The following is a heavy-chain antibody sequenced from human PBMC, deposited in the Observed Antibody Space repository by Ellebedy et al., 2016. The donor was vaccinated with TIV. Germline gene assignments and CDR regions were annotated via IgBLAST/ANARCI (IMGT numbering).Heavy chain of an antibody. V-gene: IGHV4-34*01. CDR3: ARIGYSYGYDY. J-gene: IGHJ4*02. D-gene: IGHD5-18*01. CDR2: INHSGST. CDR1: GGSFSGYY. Sequence: SETLSLXXAVYGGSFSGYYWSWIRQPPGKGLEWIGEINHSGSTNYNPSLKSRVTISVDTSKNQFSLKLSSVTAADTAVYYCARIGYSYGYDYWGQGTLVTVSS.